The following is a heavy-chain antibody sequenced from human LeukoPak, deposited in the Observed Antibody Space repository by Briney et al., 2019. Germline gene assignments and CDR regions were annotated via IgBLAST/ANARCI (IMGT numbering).Heavy chain of an antibody. V-gene: IGHV3-33*01. CDR3: ARGSGYYPLFDY. CDR1: GFTFGSYG. Sequence: GRSLRLSCVVSGFTFGSYGMHWVRQAPGKGLEWVAVIWYDGSKEYYIDSVKGRFTISRDNSKNTLYLQMNSLRAEDTAVYYCARGSGYYPLFDYWGQGTLVTVSS. D-gene: IGHD3-22*01. J-gene: IGHJ4*02. CDR2: IWYDGSKE.